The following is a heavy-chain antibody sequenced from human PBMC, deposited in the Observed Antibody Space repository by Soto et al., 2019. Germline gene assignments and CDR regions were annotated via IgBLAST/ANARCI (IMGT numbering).Heavy chain of an antibody. Sequence: SETLSLTCTFSVGSISSYYWGCIRQPPGKGLEWIGYIHYSGSTNYNPSLKSRVTISIDTPKNQFSMKVNSMTAADTAVYYCARVDLAARKRRWFDPWGQGTLVTVSS. CDR2: IHYSGST. CDR3: ARVDLAARKRRWFDP. CDR1: VGSISSYY. V-gene: IGHV4-59*01. J-gene: IGHJ5*02. D-gene: IGHD6-6*01.